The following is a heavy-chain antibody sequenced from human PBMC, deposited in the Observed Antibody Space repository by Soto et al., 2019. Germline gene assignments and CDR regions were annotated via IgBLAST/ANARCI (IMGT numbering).Heavy chain of an antibody. D-gene: IGHD6-13*01. CDR3: ARIASAGRGWDV. V-gene: IGHV3-7*01. CDR1: GFTFRSYW. Sequence: EVQLVESGGGLVQPGGSLRLSCAASGFTFRSYWMSWVRQAPVQGLEWVGNIKQDGSEKNYVDFVEGRFTISRDNAENSLYLQMNSLRAEDTAVYYCARIASAGRGWDVWGQGTTVVVSS. CDR2: IKQDGSEK. J-gene: IGHJ6*02.